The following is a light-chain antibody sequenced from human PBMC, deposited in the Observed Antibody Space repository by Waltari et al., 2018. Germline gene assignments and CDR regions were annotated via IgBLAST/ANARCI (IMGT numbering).Light chain of an antibody. J-gene: IGKJ4*01. CDR1: PSVLYSSDNRNY. CDR3: QQYYITPLS. V-gene: IGKV4-1*01. Sequence: DIVMTQSPDSLAVSLGERATINCKSSPSVLYSSDNRNYLAWYQQKPGHPPNLLIYWASTRESGVPDRFSGSGSGTDFTLTISSLQAEDVAVYYCQQYYITPLSFGGGTKVEIK. CDR2: WAS.